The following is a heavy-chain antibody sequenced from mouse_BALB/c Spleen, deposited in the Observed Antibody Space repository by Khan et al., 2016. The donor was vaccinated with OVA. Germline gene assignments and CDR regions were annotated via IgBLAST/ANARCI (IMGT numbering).Heavy chain of an antibody. CDR1: GYTFTDYV. CDR2: IYPGSGTT. Sequence: VQLQESGPEVVKPGASVKMSCKASGYTFTDYVINWVKQRTGQGLEWIGQIYPGSGTTHYNENFTGKATLTADKSSNTAYMQFNSLTSEDSAVYFCARSGYGSLVYWGLGTTLAVSS. V-gene: IGHV1-77*01. D-gene: IGHD1-1*01. J-gene: IGHJ2*01. CDR3: ARSGYGSLVY.